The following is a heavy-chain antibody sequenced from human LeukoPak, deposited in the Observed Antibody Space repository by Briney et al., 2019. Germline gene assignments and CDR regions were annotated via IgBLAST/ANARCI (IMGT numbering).Heavy chain of an antibody. J-gene: IGHJ6*03. V-gene: IGHV3-23*01. D-gene: IGHD1-26*01. CDR2: ISGSGEST. CDR1: GFTFSRYA. Sequence: GGSLRLSCAASGFTFSRYAMSWVRQVPGKGLEWASAISGSGESTYYEDSVKGRFTISRDNSKNTVDVQMNSLRAEDTAVYYCAKDVGGTNFHYMDVWGKGTTVIVSS. CDR3: AKDVGGTNFHYMDV.